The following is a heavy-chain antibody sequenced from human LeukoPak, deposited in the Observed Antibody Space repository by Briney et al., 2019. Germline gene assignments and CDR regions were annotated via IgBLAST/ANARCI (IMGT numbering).Heavy chain of an antibody. CDR3: VRRAGSERYFDY. CDR1: GFTFSTYG. V-gene: IGHV3-23*01. CDR2: ISGSGGST. D-gene: IGHD3-10*01. J-gene: IGHJ4*02. Sequence: GGSLRLSCVASGFTFSTYGMSWVRQAPGRGLEWVSAISGSGGSTYYADSVKGRFTISRDNSKDTLYLQMNSLRAEDTAVYYCVRRAGSERYFDYWGQGTLVTVSS.